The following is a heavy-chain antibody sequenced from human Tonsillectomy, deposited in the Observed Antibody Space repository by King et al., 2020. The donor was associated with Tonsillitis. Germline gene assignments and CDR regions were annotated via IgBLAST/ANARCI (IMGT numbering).Heavy chain of an antibody. CDR3: AREGCNGTFCYPFDP. CDR1: GGSISGYY. CDR2: IHYTGST. J-gene: IGHJ5*02. D-gene: IGHD2-2*01. Sequence: VQLQESGPGLVKPSETLSLTCTVSGGSISGYYWSWIRQPPGKGLEWIGYIHYTGSTKYTSSLKSRVTISLDTSKNHFSLNLNYVTAADSAVYYCAREGCNGTFCYPFDPWGQGTLVTVSS. V-gene: IGHV4-59*01.